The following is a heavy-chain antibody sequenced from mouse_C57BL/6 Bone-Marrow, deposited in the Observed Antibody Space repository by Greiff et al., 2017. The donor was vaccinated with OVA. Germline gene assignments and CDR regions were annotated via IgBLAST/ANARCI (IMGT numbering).Heavy chain of an antibody. CDR3: ARGAFAY. Sequence: DVMLVESGGGLVKPGGSLKLSCAASGFTFSDYGMHWVRQAPEKGLEWVAYISSGSSTIYYADTVKGRFTISRDNAKNTLFRQMNSLRSEDTAMYYCARGAFAYWGQGTLVTVSA. CDR2: ISSGSSTI. J-gene: IGHJ3*01. CDR1: GFTFSDYG. V-gene: IGHV5-17*01.